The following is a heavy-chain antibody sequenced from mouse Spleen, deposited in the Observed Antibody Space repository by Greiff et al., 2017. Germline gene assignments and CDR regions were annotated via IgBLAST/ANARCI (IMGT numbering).Heavy chain of an antibody. CDR1: GFSLTSYA. CDR3: TRERILPYYAMDD. Sequence: VHLVESGPGLVAPSQTLSITCTVSGFSLTSYAISWVRQPPGKGLEWLGVIWTGGGTTYNSARKSRLSISNDNSKNQGFLKMNMLQTDDTARYYGTRERILPYYAMDDWGQGTSVTVSS. V-gene: IGHV2-9-1*01. J-gene: IGHJ4*01. CDR2: IWTGGGT.